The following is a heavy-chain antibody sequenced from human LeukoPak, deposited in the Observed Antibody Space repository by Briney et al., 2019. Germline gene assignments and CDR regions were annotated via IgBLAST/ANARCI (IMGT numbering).Heavy chain of an antibody. CDR1: GGSISSSSYY. D-gene: IGHD2/OR15-2a*01. CDR3: ASGFKNSYWYFDL. CDR2: IYYSGST. Sequence: SETLSLTCTVSGGSISSSSYYWGWIRQPPGKGLEWIGSIYYSGSTYYNPSLKSRVTISVDTSKNQFSLKLSSVTAADTAVYYCASGFKNSYWYFDLWGRGTLVTVSS. J-gene: IGHJ2*01. V-gene: IGHV4-39*07.